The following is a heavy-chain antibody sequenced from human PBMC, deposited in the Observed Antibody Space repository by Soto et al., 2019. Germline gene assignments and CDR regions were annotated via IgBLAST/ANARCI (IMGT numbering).Heavy chain of an antibody. CDR3: ARLPKGSLVTA. V-gene: IGHV3-21*01. CDR2: ISSSGDDI. D-gene: IGHD2-21*02. CDR1: GFSFSDYS. J-gene: IGHJ4*02. Sequence: VQLLESGGGLVNPGASLRLSCETSGFSFSDYSMNWVRQAPGKGLQWVSYISSSGDDIHYADSVKGRFTVSRDNAKNALFLQMNSLRDDDSAIYYCARLPKGSLVTAGGQGTLVTVSS.